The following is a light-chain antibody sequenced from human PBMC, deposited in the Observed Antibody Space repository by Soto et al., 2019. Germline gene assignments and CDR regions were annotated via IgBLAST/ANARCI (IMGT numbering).Light chain of an antibody. J-gene: IGLJ1*01. CDR1: SSDVGGYNY. V-gene: IGLV2-8*01. Sequence: QSVLTQPPSASGSPGQSVTISCTGTSSDVGGYNYVSWYQQHPGKAPKLMIYEVSQRPSGVPDRFSGSKSGNTASLTVSGLQAEDEADYYCSSYSSTSTPYVFGGGTKVTVL. CDR3: SSYSSTSTPYV. CDR2: EVS.